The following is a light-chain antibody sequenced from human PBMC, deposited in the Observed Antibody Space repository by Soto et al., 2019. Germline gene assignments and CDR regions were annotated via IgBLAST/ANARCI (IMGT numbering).Light chain of an antibody. CDR2: TSG. CDR3: QQTYSTPYT. Sequence: IQMTQSPSSLSASVGDRVTITCRASQRITTYLNWYQQKPGEAPKLLISTSGTLQRGVPSRFSGSGSGTAFTLPITALRTEDFATYFCQQTYSTPYTFGQGTKLEIK. V-gene: IGKV1-39*01. CDR1: QRITTY. J-gene: IGKJ2*01.